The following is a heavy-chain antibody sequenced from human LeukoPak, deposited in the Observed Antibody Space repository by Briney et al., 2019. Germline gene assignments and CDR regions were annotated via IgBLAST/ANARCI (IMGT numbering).Heavy chain of an antibody. CDR3: AGGQHLTGYYSFDY. D-gene: IGHD3-9*01. Sequence: GGSLRLSCAASGFTFSSYAMSWVRQAPGKGLEWGSAISGSGGSTYYADSVKGRFTISRDNSKNTLYLQMNSLRAEATAVYYCAGGQHLTGYYSFDYWGQGTLVTVSS. J-gene: IGHJ4*02. V-gene: IGHV3-23*01. CDR2: ISGSGGST. CDR1: GFTFSSYA.